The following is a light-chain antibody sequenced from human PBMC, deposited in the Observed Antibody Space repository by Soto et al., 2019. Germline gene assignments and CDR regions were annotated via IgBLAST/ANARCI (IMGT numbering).Light chain of an antibody. J-gene: IGKJ5*01. CDR1: EDINSR. V-gene: IGKV1-12*01. Sequence: DIQMTQSPSSVSASVGDRVTISCRASEDINSRLAWYQQKPGNAPKLLIYAAFILQSGVPSRFSGYGSGTDFTLSISSLQPEDFATYYCQQADSFPINFGQGTPLEIK. CDR3: QQADSFPIN. CDR2: AAF.